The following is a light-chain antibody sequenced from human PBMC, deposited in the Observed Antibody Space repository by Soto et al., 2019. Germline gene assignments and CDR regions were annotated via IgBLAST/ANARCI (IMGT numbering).Light chain of an antibody. V-gene: IGLV2-8*01. J-gene: IGLJ1*01. Sequence: QSALTQTPSASGSPGQSVTISCAGASSDIGAYDYVSWYQQHPGRAPKLLIYEVSERPSGVPDRFSGSKSGNTASLTVSGLRAEDEADYSCNSYAGSDNFVVFGPGTKVTVL. CDR2: EVS. CDR3: NSYAGSDNFVV. CDR1: SSDIGAYDY.